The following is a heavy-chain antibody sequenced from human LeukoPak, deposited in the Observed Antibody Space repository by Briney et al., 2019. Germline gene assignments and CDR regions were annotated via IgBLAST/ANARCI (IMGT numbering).Heavy chain of an antibody. CDR3: AREPGIAVAGYAFDY. Sequence: SVKVSCKASGGTFSSYAISWVRQAPGQGLEWMGGIIPILGTSNYAQKFQGRVTITADESTSTAYMELSSLRSEDTAVYYCAREPGIAVAGYAFDYWGQGTLVTVSS. CDR1: GGTFSSYA. V-gene: IGHV1-69*13. J-gene: IGHJ4*02. D-gene: IGHD6-19*01. CDR2: IIPILGTS.